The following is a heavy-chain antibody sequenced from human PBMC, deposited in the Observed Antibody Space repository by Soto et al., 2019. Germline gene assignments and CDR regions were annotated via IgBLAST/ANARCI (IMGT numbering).Heavy chain of an antibody. J-gene: IGHJ6*02. Sequence: PSETLSLTCAVYGGSFSGYYWSWIRQPPGKGLEWIGEINHSGSTNYNPSLKSRVTISVDTSKNQFSLKLSSVTAADTAVYYCARGFTVTTAGASGVWGQGTTVTVS. V-gene: IGHV4-34*01. CDR2: INHSGST. D-gene: IGHD4-17*01. CDR3: ARGFTVTTAGASGV. CDR1: GGSFSGYY.